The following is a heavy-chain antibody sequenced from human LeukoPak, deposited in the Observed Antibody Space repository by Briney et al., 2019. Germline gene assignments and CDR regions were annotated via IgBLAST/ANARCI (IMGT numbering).Heavy chain of an antibody. J-gene: IGHJ4*02. V-gene: IGHV4-39*01. D-gene: IGHD6-19*01. CDR3: ASIAVAGLISFDY. CDR1: GGSISSSSYY. Sequence: SETLSLTCTVSGGSISSSSYYWGWIRQPPGKGLEWIGSIYYSGSTYYNPSLKSRVTISVDTSKNQFSPKLSSVTAADTAVYYCASIAVAGLISFDYWGQGTLVTVSS. CDR2: IYYSGST.